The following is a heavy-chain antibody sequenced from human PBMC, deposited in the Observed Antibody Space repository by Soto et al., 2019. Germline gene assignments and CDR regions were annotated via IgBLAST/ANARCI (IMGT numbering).Heavy chain of an antibody. Sequence: QVRLVQSGVGVKKPGASVKVSCKASGYTFTSYGVNWVRQAAGQGLEWMGWMNPNTGNTGYAQKFQGRVTMTRKTSISTAYMELSSLTSEDTAVYYCARADRYRSGSYYFDHWRRGTLVTVSS. V-gene: IGHV1-8*01. CDR3: ARADRYRSGSYYFDH. CDR1: GYTFTSYG. D-gene: IGHD3-10*01. CDR2: MNPNTGNT. J-gene: IGHJ4*02.